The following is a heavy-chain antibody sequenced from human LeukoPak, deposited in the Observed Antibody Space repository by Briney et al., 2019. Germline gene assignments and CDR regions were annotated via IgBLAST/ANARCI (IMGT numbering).Heavy chain of an antibody. D-gene: IGHD3-22*01. V-gene: IGHV3-13*01. CDR3: ARAPYSSGYYQFFF. J-gene: IGHJ4*02. CDR2: IGTAGDT. Sequence: GGSLRLSCAASGFTFSSYDMHWVRQATGKGLEWVSAIGTAGDTYYPGSVKGRFTISRENAKNSLYLQMNSLRAEDTAVYYCARAPYSSGYYQFFFWGQGTLVTVSS. CDR1: GFTFSSYD.